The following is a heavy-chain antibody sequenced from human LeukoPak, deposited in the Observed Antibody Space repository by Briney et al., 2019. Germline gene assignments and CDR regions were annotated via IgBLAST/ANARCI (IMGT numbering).Heavy chain of an antibody. CDR1: GFTFSTYS. V-gene: IGHV3-11*01. CDR3: ARDSIRLGELSLFQVQTFDY. Sequence: GGSLRLSCEASGFTFSTYSMAWIRQAPGKGLEWVSYISSSGSTIYYADSVKGRFTISRDNAKNSLYLQMNSLRAEDTAVYYCARDSIRLGELSLFQVQTFDYWGQGTLVTVSS. J-gene: IGHJ4*02. CDR2: ISSSGSTI. D-gene: IGHD3-16*02.